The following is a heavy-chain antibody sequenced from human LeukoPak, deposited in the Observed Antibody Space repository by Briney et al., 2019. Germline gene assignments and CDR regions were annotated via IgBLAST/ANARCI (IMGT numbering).Heavy chain of an antibody. CDR1: GFTFSTYS. CDR2: ISSSGSYI. V-gene: IGHV3-21*01. Sequence: PGGSLRLSCAASGFTFSTYSMNWVRQAPGKGLEWVSSISSSGSYIYYADSVKGRFTISRDNSKNTLYLEMNSLRAEDTALYYCARGDPGPANDYWGQGTLVTVSS. D-gene: IGHD4/OR15-4a*01. J-gene: IGHJ4*02. CDR3: ARGDPGPANDY.